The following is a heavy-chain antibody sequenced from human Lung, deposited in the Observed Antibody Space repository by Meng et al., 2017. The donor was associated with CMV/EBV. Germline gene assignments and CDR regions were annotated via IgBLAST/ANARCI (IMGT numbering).Heavy chain of an antibody. J-gene: IGHJ3*02. D-gene: IGHD3-16*01. CDR3: AGAARTVGECFDI. Sequence: SXTLSLXCTVSGGAINSGSYYWSWIRQHPGKGLEWIGYFYYSGSGYYNPSLRSRITISFDTSKNRFSLKLTSVTAADTAVFSGAGAARTVGECFDIGAQGTMVPVSS. CDR2: FYYSGSG. CDR1: GGAINSGSYY. V-gene: IGHV4-31*03.